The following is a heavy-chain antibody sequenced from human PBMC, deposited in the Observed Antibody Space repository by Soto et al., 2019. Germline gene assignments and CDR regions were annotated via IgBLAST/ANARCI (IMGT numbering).Heavy chain of an antibody. CDR1: GGSISSYY. V-gene: IGHV4-59*01. Sequence: SETLSLTCTVSGGSISSYYWSWIRQPPGKGLEWIGYIYYSGSTNYNPPLKSRVTISVDTSKNQFSLKLSSETAADTAVYYCARGPDRDSGYEDAFDIWGHGTMFTVSS. D-gene: IGHD5-12*01. J-gene: IGHJ3*02. CDR3: ARGPDRDSGYEDAFDI. CDR2: IYYSGST.